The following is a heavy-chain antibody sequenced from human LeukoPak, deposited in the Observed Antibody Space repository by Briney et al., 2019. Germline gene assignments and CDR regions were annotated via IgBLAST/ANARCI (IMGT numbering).Heavy chain of an antibody. Sequence: SETLSLTCAVSGYSISSGYYWGWIRQPPGKGLEWIGSIYHSGSTYYNPSLKSRVTISVDTSKNQFSLKLSSATAADTAVYYCARVDPFDPWGQGTLVAVSS. CDR3: ARVDPFDP. J-gene: IGHJ5*02. CDR2: IYHSGST. V-gene: IGHV4-38-2*01. CDR1: GYSISSGYY. D-gene: IGHD5-24*01.